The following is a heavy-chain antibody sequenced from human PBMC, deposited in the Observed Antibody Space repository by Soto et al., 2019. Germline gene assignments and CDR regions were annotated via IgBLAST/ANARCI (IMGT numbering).Heavy chain of an antibody. CDR1: GYTFTSYG. D-gene: IGHD3-10*02. CDR2: ISAYNGNT. Sequence: QVQLVQSGAEVKKPGASVKVSCKASGYTFTSYGISWVRQAPVQGLEWMGWISAYNGNTNYAQKLQGIFTMTTNTYKSIAYMELRRLRDDDTAGYYCARCSPRDGYCCLGDWGKGTTVTVSS. CDR3: ARCSPRDGYCCLGD. V-gene: IGHV1-18*01. J-gene: IGHJ6*03.